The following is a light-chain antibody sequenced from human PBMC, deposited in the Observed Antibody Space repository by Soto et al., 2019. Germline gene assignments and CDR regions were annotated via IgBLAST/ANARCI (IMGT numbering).Light chain of an antibody. Sequence: QSALTQADSVSGSPGQSITISCTGTSSYVGDYNYVSWYQQYPGKAPKLLIYDVSNRPSGVSNRFSGSKSGNTASLTISGLQAEDEADYYCYSCSRSCTSYVFGTGTKVTVL. J-gene: IGLJ1*01. CDR2: DVS. V-gene: IGLV2-14*01. CDR3: YSCSRSCTSYV. CDR1: SSYVGDYNY.